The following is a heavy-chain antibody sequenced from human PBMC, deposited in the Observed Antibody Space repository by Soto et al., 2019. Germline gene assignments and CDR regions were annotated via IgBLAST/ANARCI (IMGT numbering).Heavy chain of an antibody. CDR1: WFTVSSND. V-gene: IGHV3-53*01. Sequence: EVQLVESGGALIQPGGSLRLSCAASWFTVSSNDMSWVRQAPGKGLEWVSLIYSSGSTHYADSVKGRFTISRDNSKNTVHLQMNTLRAEDTAVYYCARRPLNSNGAYWGQGTLVTVSS. D-gene: IGHD3-22*01. J-gene: IGHJ4*02. CDR2: IYSSGST. CDR3: ARRPLNSNGAY.